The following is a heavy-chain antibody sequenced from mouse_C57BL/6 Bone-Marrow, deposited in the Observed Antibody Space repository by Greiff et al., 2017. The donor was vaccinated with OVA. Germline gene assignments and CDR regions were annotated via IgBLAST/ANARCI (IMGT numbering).Heavy chain of an antibody. V-gene: IGHV1-64*01. Sequence: QVQLQQPGAELVKPGASVKLSCKASGYTFTSYWMHWVKQRPGQGLEWIGMIHPNSGSTNYNEKFKSKATLTVDKSSSTAYMQLSGLTSEDSAVYYCARNGYYLYYFDYWGQGTTLTVSS. D-gene: IGHD2-3*01. CDR1: GYTFTSYW. CDR2: IHPNSGST. J-gene: IGHJ2*01. CDR3: ARNGYYLYYFDY.